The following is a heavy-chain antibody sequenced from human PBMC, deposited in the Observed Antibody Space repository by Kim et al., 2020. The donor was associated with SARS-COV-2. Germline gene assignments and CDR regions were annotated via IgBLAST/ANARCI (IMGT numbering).Heavy chain of an antibody. Sequence: GESLKISCKGSGYSFTSYWIGWVRQMPGKGLEWMGIIYPGDSDTRYSPSFQGQVTISADKSISTAYLQWSSLKASDTAMYYCARLTVVPAAIYSSSPVGYHGYFDYWGQGTLVTVSS. CDR1: GYSFTSYW. J-gene: IGHJ4*02. V-gene: IGHV5-51*01. D-gene: IGHD2-2*02. CDR2: IYPGDSDT. CDR3: ARLTVVPAAIYSSSPVGYHGYFDY.